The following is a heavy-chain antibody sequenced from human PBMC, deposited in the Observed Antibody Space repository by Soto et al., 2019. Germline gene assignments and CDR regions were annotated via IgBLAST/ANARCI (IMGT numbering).Heavy chain of an antibody. CDR2: IFYLGSS. J-gene: IGHJ5*02. CDR3: ARHSLALRKNNWFDP. V-gene: IGHV4-39*01. Sequence: SETLSLTCTVSGDSIISSDFYWGWVRQPPGKGLEWTGSIFYLGSSYYNPSLKSRDTMSVDTSKNQFSLRLRSVTAADTALYFCARHSLALRKNNWFDPWGQGIMVTVSS. D-gene: IGHD3-3*02. CDR1: GDSIISSDFY.